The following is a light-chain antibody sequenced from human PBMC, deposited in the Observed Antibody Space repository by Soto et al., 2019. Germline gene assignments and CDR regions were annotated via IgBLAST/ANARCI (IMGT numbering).Light chain of an antibody. CDR3: QQYDNTPSIA. J-gene: IGKJ1*01. CDR1: QSVSSN. Sequence: EIVMTQSPATLSASPGERATLSCRASQSVSSNLAWYQQKPGKAPRLLIYGASTRDTGIPSRFSGSGSGTEFTITISSLQSEDFAVYYCQQYDNTPSIAFGEGTKVEIK. CDR2: GAS. V-gene: IGKV3-15*01.